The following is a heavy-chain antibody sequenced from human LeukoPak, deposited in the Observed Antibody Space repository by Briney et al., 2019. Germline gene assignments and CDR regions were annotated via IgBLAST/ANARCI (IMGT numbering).Heavy chain of an antibody. V-gene: IGHV3-13*01. CDR3: VREGTIAEAGRWIDALNM. J-gene: IGHJ3*02. CDR1: GSIFSTYD. D-gene: IGHD6-13*01. CDR2: IGTVGDT. Sequence: QSGGSLRFSCAASGSIFSTYDMHWVRQGTGKGLEWVSAIGTVGDTHYADSVKGRFTISRENAKNSLYLQMNSLRAGDTAVYYCVREGTIAEAGRWIDALNMWGQGTMVTVSS.